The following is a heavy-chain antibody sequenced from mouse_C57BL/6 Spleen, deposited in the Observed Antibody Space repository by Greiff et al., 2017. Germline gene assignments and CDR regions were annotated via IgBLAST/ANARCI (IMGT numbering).Heavy chain of an antibody. CDR1: GFTFSDYG. J-gene: IGHJ2*01. Sequence: EVMLVESGGGLVKPGGSLKLSCAASGFTFSDYGMHWVRQAPEKGLEWVAYISSGSSTIYYADTVKGRFTISRDNAKNTLFLQMTSLRSEDTAMYYCARRNYGGDYFDYWGQGTTLTVSS. D-gene: IGHD2-1*01. CDR2: ISSGSSTI. CDR3: ARRNYGGDYFDY. V-gene: IGHV5-17*01.